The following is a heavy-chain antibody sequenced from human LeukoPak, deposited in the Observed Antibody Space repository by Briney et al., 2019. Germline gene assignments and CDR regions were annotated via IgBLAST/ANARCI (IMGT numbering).Heavy chain of an antibody. CDR1: GYTFTSYG. D-gene: IGHD3-22*01. J-gene: IGHJ3*02. CDR3: ARGPVRYYYDSSGYDDAFDI. CDR2: ISAYNGNT. Sequence: GASVKVSCKASGYTFTSYGISWVRQAPGQGLEWMGWISAYNGNTNYAQKLQGRVTMTTDTSTSTAYMELRSLRFDDTAVYYCARGPVRYYYDSSGYDDAFDIWGQGTMVTVSS. V-gene: IGHV1-18*01.